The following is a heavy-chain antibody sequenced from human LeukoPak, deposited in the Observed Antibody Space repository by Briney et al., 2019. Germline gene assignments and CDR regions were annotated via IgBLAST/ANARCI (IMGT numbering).Heavy chain of an antibody. Sequence: ASVKLSCKASAYTFTGYYIHWVRQAPGQGLDWMGRINPNSGSTNYAQKVQGRVTMTRDRSISTAYMELSTLRPEDAAVDCCARKYWSSGSCYMRFDDWGQGTLVTVSS. CDR3: ARKYWSSGSCYMRFDD. D-gene: IGHD2-15*01. CDR2: INPNSGST. J-gene: IGHJ4*02. V-gene: IGHV1-2*06. CDR1: AYTFTGYY.